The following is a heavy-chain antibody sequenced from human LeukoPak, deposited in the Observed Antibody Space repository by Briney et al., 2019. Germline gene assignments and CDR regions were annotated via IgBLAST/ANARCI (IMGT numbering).Heavy chain of an antibody. CDR1: GGSISSSSYY. V-gene: IGHV4-39*01. CDR2: IYYSGST. J-gene: IGHJ6*02. D-gene: IGHD3-3*01. CDR3: ARCRFVADFGVVITGYYYGMDV. Sequence: SETLSLTCTVSGGSISSSSYYWGWIRQPPGKGLEWIGSIYYSGSTYYNPSLKSRVTISVDTSKNQFSLKLSSVTAADTAVYYCARCRFVADFGVVITGYYYGMDVWGQGTTVTVSS.